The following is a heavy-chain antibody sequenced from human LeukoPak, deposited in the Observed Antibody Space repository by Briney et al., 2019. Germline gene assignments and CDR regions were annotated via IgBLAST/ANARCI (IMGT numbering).Heavy chain of an antibody. CDR2: INWNGGST. J-gene: IGHJ5*02. CDR1: GFTFNTYG. Sequence: GGSLRLSCAASGFTFNTYGMSWVRQAPGKGLEWVSGINWNGGSTGYADSVKGRFTISRDNAKNSLYLQMNSLRAEDTALYYCARDGDCSGGSCYSDWFDPWGQGTLVTVSS. V-gene: IGHV3-20*04. CDR3: ARDGDCSGGSCYSDWFDP. D-gene: IGHD2-15*01.